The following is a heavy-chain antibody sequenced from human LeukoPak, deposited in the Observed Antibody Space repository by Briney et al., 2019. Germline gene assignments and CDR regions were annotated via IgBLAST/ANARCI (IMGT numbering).Heavy chain of an antibody. V-gene: IGHV4-59*01. CDR1: GGSISNYY. D-gene: IGHD3-22*01. J-gene: IGHJ4*02. Sequence: SETLSLTCTVSGGSISNYYWSWIRQPPGKGLEWIGYIYYSGSTNYNPSLKSRVTISVDTSKNQFSLKLSSVTAADTAVYYCARGYDNSGYLGYFEYWGQGTLVTVSS. CDR2: IYYSGST. CDR3: ARGYDNSGYLGYFEY.